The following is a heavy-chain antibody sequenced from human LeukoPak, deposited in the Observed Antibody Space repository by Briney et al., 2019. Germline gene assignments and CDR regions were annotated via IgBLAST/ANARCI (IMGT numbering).Heavy chain of an antibody. CDR2: ISAYNGNT. CDR1: GYTFTSYG. D-gene: IGHD3-9*01. Sequence: ASVEVSCKASGYTFTSYGISWVRQAPGQGLEWMGWISAYNGNTNYAQKLQGRVTMTTDTSTSTAYMELRSLRSDDTAVYYCARERLYYDILPGFDYWGQGTLVTVTS. V-gene: IGHV1-18*04. CDR3: ARERLYYDILPGFDY. J-gene: IGHJ4*02.